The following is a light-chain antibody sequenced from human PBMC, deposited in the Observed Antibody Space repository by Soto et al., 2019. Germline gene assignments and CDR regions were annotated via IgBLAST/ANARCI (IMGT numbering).Light chain of an antibody. CDR1: SNDVGSHNL. J-gene: IGLJ2*01. Sequence: SALTQPASVSGSPGQSITLSCTGTSNDVGSHNLVSWFQQHPGQAPRLIIYEVKKRPSGVSDRFSGSKSGNTASLTISGLLAEDEAHYYCCSYEDRGSLFGPGTKLTVL. V-gene: IGLV2-23*02. CDR2: EVK. CDR3: CSYEDRGSL.